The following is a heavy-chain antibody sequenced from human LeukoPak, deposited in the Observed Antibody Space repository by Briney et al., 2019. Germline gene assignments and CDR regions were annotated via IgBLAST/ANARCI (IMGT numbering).Heavy chain of an antibody. CDR1: GGSISSSGYY. V-gene: IGHV4-39*07. Sequence: SETLSLTCTVSGGSISSSGYYWGWIRQPPGKGLGWIGSMYYSGSTYHNPSLKSRVTISIDTSKNQFSLKLSSVTAADTAVYYCARDFRGGYDFWSGYYTPYYFDYWGQGTLVTVSS. D-gene: IGHD3-3*01. CDR3: ARDFRGGYDFWSGYYTPYYFDY. J-gene: IGHJ4*02. CDR2: MYYSGST.